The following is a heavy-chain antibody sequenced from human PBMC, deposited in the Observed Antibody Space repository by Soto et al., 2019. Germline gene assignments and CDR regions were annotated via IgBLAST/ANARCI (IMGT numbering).Heavy chain of an antibody. V-gene: IGHV5-10-1*01. J-gene: IGHJ4*02. Sequence: PGESLKISCKGSGYSFTNYWINWVRQMPGKGLEWMGRIDPSDSYTNYSPSFQGHVTISADKSISTAYLQWSSLKASDTAMYYCARDPSGFDSSGYSDYWGQGTLVTVSS. D-gene: IGHD3-22*01. CDR1: GYSFTNYW. CDR2: IDPSDSYT. CDR3: ARDPSGFDSSGYSDY.